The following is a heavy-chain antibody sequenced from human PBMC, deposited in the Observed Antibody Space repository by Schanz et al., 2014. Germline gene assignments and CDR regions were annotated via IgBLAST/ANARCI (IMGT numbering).Heavy chain of an antibody. D-gene: IGHD2-15*01. V-gene: IGHV3-23*01. CDR1: GFTFNSYA. CDR2: ISHSGGSK. Sequence: DVQLLESGGGLVQPGGSLRLSCAASGFTFNSYAMTWVRQAPGKGLEWVSSISHSGGSKYYADSVKGRFTISRDNSENTLYRQMNSLSAYDTAVFYCAKGMGYCSGGTCCDYYYYGLDVWGQGTTVTVSS. J-gene: IGHJ6*02. CDR3: AKGMGYCSGGTCCDYYYYGLDV.